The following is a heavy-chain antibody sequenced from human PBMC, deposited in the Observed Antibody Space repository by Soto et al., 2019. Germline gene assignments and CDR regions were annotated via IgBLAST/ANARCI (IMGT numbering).Heavy chain of an antibody. J-gene: IGHJ4*02. CDR1: GFTFSDYY. Sequence: QVQLVESGGGLVKPGGSLRLSCAASGFTFSDYYLTWSRQAPGKGLEWVSYISSSSSYTNYADSVKGRFTISRDNAKNSVYLQMNSLRAEDTAVYYCASDRWGAGMVDYWGQGTLVTVSS. V-gene: IGHV3-11*06. CDR2: ISSSSSYT. D-gene: IGHD5-18*01. CDR3: ASDRWGAGMVDY.